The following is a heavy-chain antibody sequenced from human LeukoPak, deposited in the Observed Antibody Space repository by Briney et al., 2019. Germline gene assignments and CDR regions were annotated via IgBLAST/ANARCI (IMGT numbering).Heavy chain of an antibody. CDR2: IYYSGRT. CDR1: GGSISTYY. Sequence: PSETLSLTCIVSGGSISTYYWSWIRQPPGEALEWIGNIYYSGRTNYNPSLKSRVTISVDTSKNHFSLKVNSLTAADTAVYYCARGYSGYDMRATLFYWGQGVLVTVSS. V-gene: IGHV4-59*12. D-gene: IGHD5-12*01. CDR3: ARGYSGYDMRATLFY. J-gene: IGHJ4*02.